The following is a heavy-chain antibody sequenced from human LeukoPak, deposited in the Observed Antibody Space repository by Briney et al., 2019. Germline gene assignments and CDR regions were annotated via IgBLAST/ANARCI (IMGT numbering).Heavy chain of an antibody. Sequence: ASVKVSCKVSGYTLTELSMHWVRQAPGQGLEWMGIINPSGGSTSYAQKFQARVTMTRDTSTSTVYMELSSLRSEDTAVYYCANSLYGDFIDYWGQGTLVTVSS. CDR1: GYTLTELS. V-gene: IGHV1-46*01. D-gene: IGHD4-17*01. CDR2: INPSGGST. J-gene: IGHJ4*02. CDR3: ANSLYGDFIDY.